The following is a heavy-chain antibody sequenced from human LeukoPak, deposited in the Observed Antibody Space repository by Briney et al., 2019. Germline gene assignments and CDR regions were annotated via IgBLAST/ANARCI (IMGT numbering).Heavy chain of an antibody. CDR1: GGSISSYY. D-gene: IGHD6-19*01. CDR2: IYYSGST. V-gene: IGHV4-59*01. CDR3: ARDGSGWTFDY. J-gene: IGHJ4*02. Sequence: PSETLSLTCTVSGGSISSYYWSWIRQPPGKGLEWIGYIYYSGSTNYNPSLKSRVTISVDTSKNQFSLKLSSVTAADTAVYYCARDGSGWTFDYWGQGTLVTVSS.